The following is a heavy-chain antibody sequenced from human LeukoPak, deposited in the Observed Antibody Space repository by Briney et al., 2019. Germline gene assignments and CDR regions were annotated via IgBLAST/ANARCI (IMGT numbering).Heavy chain of an antibody. CDR2: ISGSGGST. CDR1: GFTFSSYA. CDR3: AKTYDSSGYYVKAPVGSFDY. D-gene: IGHD3-22*01. Sequence: PGGSLRLSCAASGFTFSSYAMSWVRQAPGKGLEWVSAISGSGGSTYYADSVKGRFTISRDNSKNTLYLQMNSLRAEDTAVYYCAKTYDSSGYYVKAPVGSFDYWGQGTLVTVSS. J-gene: IGHJ4*02. V-gene: IGHV3-23*01.